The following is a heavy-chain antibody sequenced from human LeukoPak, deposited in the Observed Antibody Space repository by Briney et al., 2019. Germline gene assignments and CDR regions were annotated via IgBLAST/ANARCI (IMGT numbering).Heavy chain of an antibody. CDR1: GGSISSYY. CDR3: AREGDSGYDTFDY. J-gene: IGHJ4*02. D-gene: IGHD5-12*01. V-gene: IGHV4-59*01. CDR2: IYYSGST. Sequence: SETLSLTCTVSGGSISSYYWSWIRRPPGKGLEWIGYIYYSGSTNYNPSLKSRVTISVDTSKNQFSLKLSSVTAADTAVYYCAREGDSGYDTFDYWGQGTLVTVSS.